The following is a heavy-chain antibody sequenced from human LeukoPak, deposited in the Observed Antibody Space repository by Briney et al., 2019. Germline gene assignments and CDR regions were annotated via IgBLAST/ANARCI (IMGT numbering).Heavy chain of an antibody. CDR3: ARDRSVRYFDL. Sequence: QSGWSLRLSCAASGFTFRNYGMHWVRQAPGKGLEWVAVIWYDGSNKYYADSVKGRFTMSRDNSKNTLFPQMNSLRVDDTAVCYCARDRSVRYFDLWGRGTLVTVSS. CDR2: IWYDGSNK. CDR1: GFTFRNYG. J-gene: IGHJ2*01. V-gene: IGHV3-33*01. D-gene: IGHD3-3*01.